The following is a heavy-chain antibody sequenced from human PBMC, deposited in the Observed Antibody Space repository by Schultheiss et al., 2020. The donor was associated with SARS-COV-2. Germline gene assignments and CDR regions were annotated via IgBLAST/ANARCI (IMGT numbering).Heavy chain of an antibody. CDR3: TREDCNGGSCYSAHYFDY. CDR2: IRSKAYGGTT. J-gene: IGHJ4*02. Sequence: GGSLRLSCAASGFTFSSYAMSWFRQAPGKGLEWVGFIRSKAYGGTTEYAASVKGRFTISRDDSKSIAYLQMNSLKTEDTAVYYCTREDCNGGSCYSAHYFDYWGQGTRVNVSS. V-gene: IGHV3-49*03. D-gene: IGHD2-15*01. CDR1: GFTFSSYA.